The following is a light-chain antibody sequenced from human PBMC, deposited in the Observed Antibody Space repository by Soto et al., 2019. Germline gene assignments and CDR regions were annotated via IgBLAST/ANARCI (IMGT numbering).Light chain of an antibody. CDR2: DVS. V-gene: IGLV2-14*01. CDR3: SSYTSQSTVV. J-gene: IGLJ3*02. CDR1: RSDVGGYNY. Sequence: QSALTQPASVSGSPGQSIAISCTGTRSDVGGYNYVSWYQQPPGKAPKLIIYDVSDRPSGVSTRFSGSKSGNTAYLTISGLQADDEAAYYCSSYTSQSTVVFGGGTKLTVL.